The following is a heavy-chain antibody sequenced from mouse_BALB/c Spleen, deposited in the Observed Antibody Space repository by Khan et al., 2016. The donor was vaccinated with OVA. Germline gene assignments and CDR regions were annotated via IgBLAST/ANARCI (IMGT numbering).Heavy chain of an antibody. CDR3: ARRLAGSFAY. J-gene: IGHJ3*01. D-gene: IGHD1-1*01. CDR2: INSDGYYT. V-gene: IGHV5-6*01. Sequence: EVQVVESGGDLVKPGGSLRLSCAASGFTFSTYGMPWVRQFPDKGLEWVATINSDGYYTYYPDTVKGRSTFARNNAENTLYMQMSSLKSEDTAICYCARRLAGSFAYWGQGTLVTVSA. CDR1: GFTFSTYG.